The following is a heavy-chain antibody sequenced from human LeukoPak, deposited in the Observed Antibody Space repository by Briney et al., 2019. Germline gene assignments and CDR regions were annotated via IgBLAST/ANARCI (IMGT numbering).Heavy chain of an antibody. J-gene: IGHJ5*02. V-gene: IGHV3-7*05. Sequence: QPGGSLRLSCAASGFTVSSYYMSWVRQAPGKGLEWVANIKEDGSEKYYVDSVKGRFTISRDNAKNSLNLQMNSLRAEDTAVYYCARGRAAFTPSWGQGTLVTVSS. CDR3: ARGRAAFTPS. CDR1: GFTVSSYY. D-gene: IGHD2-15*01. CDR2: IKEDGSEK.